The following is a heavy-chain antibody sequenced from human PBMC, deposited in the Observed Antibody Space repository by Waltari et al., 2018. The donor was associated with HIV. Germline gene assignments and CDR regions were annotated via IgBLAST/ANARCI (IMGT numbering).Heavy chain of an antibody. Sequence: QLQLQESGPGLVTSSQTLSLTCTVSGNPITSGGFYWTWIRQPPGKGLEWIGYIHYNGNTNYNPSLQSRVSISIDTSKNQFSLDLTSVTAADTAVYFCARDRRQTYCSTTSCLYNWFDPWGQGTLVTVSS. D-gene: IGHD2-2*01. J-gene: IGHJ5*02. V-gene: IGHV4-31*03. CDR1: GNPITSGGFY. CDR3: ARDRRQTYCSTTSCLYNWFDP. CDR2: IHYNGNT.